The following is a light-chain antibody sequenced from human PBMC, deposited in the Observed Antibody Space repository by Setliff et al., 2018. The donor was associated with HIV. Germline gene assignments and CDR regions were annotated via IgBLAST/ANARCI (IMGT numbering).Light chain of an antibody. V-gene: IGLV2-11*01. CDR2: DLN. CDR1: SSDVRDYY. Sequence: QSVLTQPRSVSRSPGQSVTISCTGTSSDVRDYYVSWYQQHPGKVPKLLIYDLNKRPSGVPDRFSGSKSGNTASLTISGLQAEDEADYYCCSYLGTYSRVFGGGTKGTVL. J-gene: IGLJ3*02. CDR3: CSYLGTYSRV.